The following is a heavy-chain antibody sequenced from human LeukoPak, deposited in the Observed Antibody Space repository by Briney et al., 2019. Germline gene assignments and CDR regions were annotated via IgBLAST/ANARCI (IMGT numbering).Heavy chain of an antibody. D-gene: IGHD6-13*01. CDR1: GYTFTGYY. CDR2: INTNRGGT. V-gene: IGHV1-2*02. CDR3: ARDRQQLVRRGYWFDP. J-gene: IGHJ5*02. Sequence: VKVSCKASGYTFTGYYMHWVRQAPGQGLEWMGWINTNRGGTNYAQKFQGRVTMTRDTSISTAYMELSRLRSDDTAVYYCARDRQQLVRRGYWFDPWGQGTLVTVSS.